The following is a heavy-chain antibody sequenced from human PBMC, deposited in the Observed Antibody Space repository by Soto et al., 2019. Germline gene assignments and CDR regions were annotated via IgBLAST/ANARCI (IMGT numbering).Heavy chain of an antibody. Sequence: QITLKESGPTLVRPTQTLTLTCAFSGFSLSTSGVGVGWIRQPPGKALEWLAVIYWDDSKHYSPSLRSRLTITKDTSKNQVVLTMTNMDPMATGTYYCAHKGPEDWPLDYWGQGNLVTVSS. D-gene: IGHD3-9*01. CDR1: GFSLSTSGVG. J-gene: IGHJ4*02. CDR3: AHKGPEDWPLDY. V-gene: IGHV2-5*02. CDR2: IYWDDSK.